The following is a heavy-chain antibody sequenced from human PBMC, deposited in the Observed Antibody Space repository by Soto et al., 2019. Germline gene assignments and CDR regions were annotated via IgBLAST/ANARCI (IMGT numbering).Heavy chain of an antibody. CDR2: IYYSGST. J-gene: IGHJ4*02. V-gene: IGHV4-31*03. CDR1: GGPISSGGYY. D-gene: IGHD3-22*01. CDR3: ARDGDDSSGHYPTIDY. Sequence: LSETLSLTCTVSGGPISSGGYYWSWIRQHPGKGLEWIGYIYYSGSTYYNPSLKSRVTISVDTSKNQFSLKLSSVTAADTAVYYCARDGDDSSGHYPTIDYWGQGTLVTVSS.